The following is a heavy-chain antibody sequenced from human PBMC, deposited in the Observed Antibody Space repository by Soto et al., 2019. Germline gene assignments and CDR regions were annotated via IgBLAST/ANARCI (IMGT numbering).Heavy chain of an antibody. V-gene: IGHV3-23*01. CDR3: AKDVKWGFGESQAPRWFDP. J-gene: IGHJ5*02. CDR1: GFTFSSYA. CDR2: ISGSGGST. Sequence: GGSLRLSCAASGFTFSSYAMSWVRQAPGKGLEWVSAISGSGGSTYYADSVKGRFTISRDNSKNTLYLQMDSLRAEDTAVYYCAKDVKWGFGESQAPRWFDPWGQGTLVTVSS. D-gene: IGHD3-10*01.